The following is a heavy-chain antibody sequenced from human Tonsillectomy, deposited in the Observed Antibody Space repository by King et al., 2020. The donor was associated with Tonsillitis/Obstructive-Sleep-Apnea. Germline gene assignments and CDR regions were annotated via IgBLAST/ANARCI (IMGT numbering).Heavy chain of an antibody. CDR3: ARARGYDFWSGYTDYYYYMDV. Sequence: HVQLVQSGAEVKKPGASVKVSCKASGYTFTSYGISWVRQAPVQGLEWMGWISAYNGNTNNAQKLQGRVTMTTAPSTSTAYMELRVLRSDDTAVYYCARARGYDFWSGYTDYYYYMDVWGKGTTVTVSS. CDR2: ISAYNGNT. V-gene: IGHV1-18*01. J-gene: IGHJ6*03. D-gene: IGHD3-3*01. CDR1: GYTFTSYG.